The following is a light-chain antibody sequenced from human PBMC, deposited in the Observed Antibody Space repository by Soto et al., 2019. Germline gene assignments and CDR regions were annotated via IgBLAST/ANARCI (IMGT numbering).Light chain of an antibody. CDR3: QQHGGSPIT. J-gene: IGKJ5*01. CDR2: GAS. V-gene: IGKV3-20*01. Sequence: ETVFTHSPATLALSPGERATLSCRASQSVSSQLAWYQQRPGQAPRLLIYGASKRAIGLPARFSGSGSGTDFTLTISRLEPEDFAVYYCQQHGGSPITFGQGTRLEI. CDR1: QSVSSQ.